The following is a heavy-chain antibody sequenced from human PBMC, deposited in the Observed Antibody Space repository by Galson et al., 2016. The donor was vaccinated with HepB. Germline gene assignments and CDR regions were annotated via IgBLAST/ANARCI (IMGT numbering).Heavy chain of an antibody. Sequence: SVKVSCKASGGTFSSYAMNWARQAPGQGXXXMGXXXPLXGTTXXXQKXXGRVTITADESTSTAXVELSSLRSEDTAVYYCARVRDGYNKYYHYGLDVWGQGTTVTVAS. CDR1: GGTFSSYA. CDR2: XXPLXGTT. J-gene: IGHJ6*02. D-gene: IGHD5-24*01. CDR3: ARVRDGYNKYYHYGLDV. V-gene: IGHV1-69*13.